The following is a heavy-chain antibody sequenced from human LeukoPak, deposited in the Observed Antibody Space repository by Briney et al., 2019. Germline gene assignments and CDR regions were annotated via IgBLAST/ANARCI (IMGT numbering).Heavy chain of an antibody. Sequence: GGSLRLSCAASGFTFSSYEMNWVRQAPGKELEWVSYISSSGSTIYYADSVKGRFTISRDNAKNSLYLQMNSLRAEDTAVYYCARTSYSSSWYGEFDYWGQGTLVTVSS. V-gene: IGHV3-48*03. CDR1: GFTFSSYE. CDR3: ARTSYSSSWYGEFDY. J-gene: IGHJ4*02. CDR2: ISSSGSTI. D-gene: IGHD6-13*01.